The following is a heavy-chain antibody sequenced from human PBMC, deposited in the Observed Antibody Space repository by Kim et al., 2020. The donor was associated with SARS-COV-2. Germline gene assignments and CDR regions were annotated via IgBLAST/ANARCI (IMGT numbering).Heavy chain of an antibody. CDR2: IYYSGST. CDR1: GGSVSSGSYY. J-gene: IGHJ4*02. D-gene: IGHD5-18*01. Sequence: SETLSLTCTVSGGSVSSGSYYWSWIRQPPGKGLEWIGYIYYSGSTNYNPSLKSRVTISVDTSKNQFSLKLSSVTAADTAVYYCARGQLWSGTFDYWGQGTLVTVSS. V-gene: IGHV4-61*01. CDR3: ARGQLWSGTFDY.